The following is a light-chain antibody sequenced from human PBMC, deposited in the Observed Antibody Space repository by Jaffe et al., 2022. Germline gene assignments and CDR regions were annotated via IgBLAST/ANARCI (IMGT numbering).Light chain of an antibody. J-gene: IGKJ1*01. Sequence: DIRMTQSPSSLSASVGDRVTLTCRANQSINSNLNWYQQKPGKAPKLLIYAASSLQSGVPSRFSGSGSGTDFTLTISSLQPEDFATYYCQQGHSALMWTFGQGTRVDIK. CDR1: QSINSN. CDR2: AAS. CDR3: QQGHSALMWT. V-gene: IGKV1-39*01.